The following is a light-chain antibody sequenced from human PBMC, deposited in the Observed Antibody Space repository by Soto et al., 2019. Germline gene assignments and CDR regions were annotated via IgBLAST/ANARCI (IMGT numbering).Light chain of an antibody. V-gene: IGKV3-11*01. CDR1: HTISSSY. J-gene: IGKJ4*01. Sequence: HSRRASHTISSSYLAWYQQKPGQAPRLLMYDASNTATGIPARFSGSGSGTDFTLTNSSLESDDCAVDYRQQRSKWTLTFVVGTKVDIK. CDR3: QQRSKWTLT. CDR2: DAS.